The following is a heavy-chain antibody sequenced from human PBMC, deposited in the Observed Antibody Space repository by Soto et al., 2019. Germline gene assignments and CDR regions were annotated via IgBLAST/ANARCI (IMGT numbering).Heavy chain of an antibody. CDR1: GFIVSSNY. V-gene: IGHV3-53*01. D-gene: IGHD6-19*01. J-gene: IGHJ5*02. CDR3: ARMGSSGWYNWFDP. Sequence: EVQLVESGGGLIQPGGSLRLSCAASGFIVSSNYMSWVRQAPGKGLEWVSVIYSGGSTYYADSVKGRFTISRDNSKNTLYLQMNSLRAEDTAVYYCARMGSSGWYNWFDPWGQGTLVTVSS. CDR2: IYSGGST.